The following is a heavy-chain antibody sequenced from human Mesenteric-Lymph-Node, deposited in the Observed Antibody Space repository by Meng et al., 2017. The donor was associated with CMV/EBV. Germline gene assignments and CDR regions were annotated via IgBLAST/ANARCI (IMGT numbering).Heavy chain of an antibody. CDR1: GGSIRGTNW. CDR2: IYHSGST. J-gene: IGHJ4*02. CDR3: ARQGYSTGRLLDY. D-gene: IGHD6-19*01. Sequence: AVSGGSIRGTNWEGWVRQPQGKGLEWNGEIYHSGSTNNKPSRKSRVTISVDKSKSQFSLRLTAVTATNTAVYYCARQGYSTGRLLDYWGQGTLVTVSS. V-gene: IGHV4-4*02.